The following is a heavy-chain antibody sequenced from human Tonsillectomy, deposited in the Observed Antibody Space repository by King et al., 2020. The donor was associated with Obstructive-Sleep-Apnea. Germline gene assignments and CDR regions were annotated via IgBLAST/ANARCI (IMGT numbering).Heavy chain of an antibody. V-gene: IGHV4-59*01. CDR1: GGSISGYY. J-gene: IGHJ4*02. D-gene: IGHD1-26*01. Sequence: VQLQESGPGLVKPSEILFLTCTVSGGSISGYYLSCIRPPLWKGLEVIGYIYYSGSTNYNLSLKSRVTMSVDTSKNQFSLKLTSVTAADTAVYYCAREKDYGSLDDYFNYWGQGTLVTGSS. CDR2: IYYSGST. CDR3: AREKDYGSLDDYFNY.